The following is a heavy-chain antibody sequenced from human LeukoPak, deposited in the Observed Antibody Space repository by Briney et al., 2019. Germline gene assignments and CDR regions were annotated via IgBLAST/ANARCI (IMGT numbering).Heavy chain of an antibody. CDR1: GFTFSSYS. CDR2: ISSSSYI. D-gene: IGHD2-15*01. Sequence: PGGSLRLSCAASGFTFSSYSMNWVRQAPGKGLEWVSSISSSSYICYADSVKGRFTISRDNAKNSLYLQMNSLRAEDTAVYYCARGAPEGCSGGSCYSLGLTHLNYWGQGTLVTVSS. CDR3: ARGAPEGCSGGSCYSLGLTHLNY. V-gene: IGHV3-21*01. J-gene: IGHJ4*02.